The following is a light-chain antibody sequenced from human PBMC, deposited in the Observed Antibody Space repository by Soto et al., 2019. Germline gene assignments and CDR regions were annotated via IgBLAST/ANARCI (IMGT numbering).Light chain of an antibody. CDR1: QSVSSSY. V-gene: IGKV3-20*01. CDR2: DAS. Sequence: EIVLTQSPGTLSLSPGERATLSCRASQSVSSSYLAWYQQKPGQAPRLLIFDASSRATGISDRFSGSGSGTDFTLTISRLEPEDFAEYYCQQYGMSPWTFGQGTKVEVK. CDR3: QQYGMSPWT. J-gene: IGKJ1*01.